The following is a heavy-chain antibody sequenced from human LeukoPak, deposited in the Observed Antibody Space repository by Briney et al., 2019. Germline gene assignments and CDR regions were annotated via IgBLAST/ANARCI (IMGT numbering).Heavy chain of an antibody. J-gene: IGHJ3*02. V-gene: IGHV4-39*07. CDR2: IYYSGST. CDR3: ARDGYYDFWSGYLMMPFDI. D-gene: IGHD3-3*01. Sequence: PSETLSLTCTVSGGSISSSSYYWGWIRQPPGKGLEWIGSIYYSGSTYYNPSLKSRVTISVDTSKNQFSLKLSSVTAADTAVYYCARDGYYDFWSGYLMMPFDIWGQGTMVTVSS. CDR1: GGSISSSSYY.